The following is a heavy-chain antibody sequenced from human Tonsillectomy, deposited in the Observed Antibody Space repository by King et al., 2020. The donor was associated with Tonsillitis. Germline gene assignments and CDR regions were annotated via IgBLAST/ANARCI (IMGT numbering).Heavy chain of an antibody. D-gene: IGHD6-19*01. CDR1: GFTVSSNY. Sequence: VQLVESGGGLIQPGGSLRLSCAASGFTVSSNYMTWVRQAPGKGLEWVSVIYSGGSTYYADSVKGRFTISRDNSKNTLYLQMNSLRAEDTAVYYCARIPTPSYSSGWFPPIDYWGQGTLVTVSS. J-gene: IGHJ4*02. V-gene: IGHV3-53*01. CDR2: IYSGGST. CDR3: ARIPTPSYSSGWFPPIDY.